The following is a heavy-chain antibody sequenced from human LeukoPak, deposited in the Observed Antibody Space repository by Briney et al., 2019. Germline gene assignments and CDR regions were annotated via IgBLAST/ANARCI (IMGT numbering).Heavy chain of an antibody. CDR2: IYSGGST. CDR1: GFTFSSYS. D-gene: IGHD3-22*01. J-gene: IGHJ4*02. V-gene: IGHV3-66*01. Sequence: PGGSLRLSCAASGFTFSSYSMSWVRQAPGKGLEWVSVIYSGGSTYYADSVKGRFTISRDNSKNTLYLQMNSLRAEDTAVYYCARGYYDSSAFDYWGQGTLVTVSS. CDR3: ARGYYDSSAFDY.